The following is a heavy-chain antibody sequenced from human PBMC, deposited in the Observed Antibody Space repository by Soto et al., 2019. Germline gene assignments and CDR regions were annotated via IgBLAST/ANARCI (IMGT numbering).Heavy chain of an antibody. CDR3: ARDSHGYYYDSSGYPDY. D-gene: IGHD3-22*01. V-gene: IGHV1-18*01. CDR1: GYTFTSYG. CDR2: ISAYNGNT. Sequence: QVQLVQSGAEVKKPGASVKVSCKASGYTFTSYGISWVRQAPGQGLEWMGWISAYNGNTNYAQKLQGRVTMTTDTSTSTAYMGLRSLRSDDTAVYYCARDSHGYYYDSSGYPDYWGQGTLVTVSS. J-gene: IGHJ4*02.